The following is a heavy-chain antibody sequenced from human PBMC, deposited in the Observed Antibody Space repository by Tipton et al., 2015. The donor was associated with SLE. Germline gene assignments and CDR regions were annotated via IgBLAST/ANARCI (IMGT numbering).Heavy chain of an antibody. CDR1: GYSFTSYA. V-gene: IGHV1-18*01. CDR2: ISAYSGHT. D-gene: IGHD3-16*01. CDR3: ARTGGSSAFDI. J-gene: IGHJ3*02. Sequence: QLVQSGAEVKKPGASVKVSCKTSGYSFTSYATSWVRQAPGQGLEWVGWISAYSGHTNYGQNVQGRVTLTTDTSTSTAYMELGSLSSDDTAVYSCARTGGSSAFDIWRQGTLVTVSS.